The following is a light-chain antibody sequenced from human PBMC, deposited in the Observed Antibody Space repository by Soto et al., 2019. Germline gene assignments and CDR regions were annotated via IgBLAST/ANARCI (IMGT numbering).Light chain of an antibody. Sequence: DIQMTQSPSTLSASVGDRVTITCRASQSISSWLAWYQQKPGKAPKLLIYKASSLEIGVPSRVSGSGSGTEFTLTISSLQPDDFATYYCQQYNSFPTFGQGTKVEIK. V-gene: IGKV1-5*03. CDR2: KAS. CDR1: QSISSW. J-gene: IGKJ1*01. CDR3: QQYNSFPT.